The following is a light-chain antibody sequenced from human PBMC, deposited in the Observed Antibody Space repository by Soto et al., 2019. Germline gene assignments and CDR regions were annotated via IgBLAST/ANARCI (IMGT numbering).Light chain of an antibody. J-gene: IGKJ2*01. CDR3: MQGTHSYT. CDR1: QSLVHSDGNTY. Sequence: DVVMTQSPLSLPVTLGQPASISCRSSQSLVHSDGNTYLSWFQQRPDQSPRRLIYKVSKRDSGVPDRFSGSGSGTDLTLKISRVEAEDVGIYYCMQGTHSYTFGQGTRLDIK. CDR2: KVS. V-gene: IGKV2-30*02.